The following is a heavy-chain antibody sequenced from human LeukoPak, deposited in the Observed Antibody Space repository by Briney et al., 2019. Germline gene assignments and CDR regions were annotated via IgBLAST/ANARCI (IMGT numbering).Heavy chain of an antibody. CDR3: AREASDAFDI. CDR2: IWYDGSNK. Sequence: GRSRRLSCAASGFTSTSYDMHWVSQAPGKGLEWVALIWYDGSNKNYADSVKGRFTISRDNSKSTLFLQMSSLRAEDTAVYYCAREASDAFDIWGQGAMVTVSS. J-gene: IGHJ3*02. CDR1: GFTSTSYD. V-gene: IGHV3-33*01.